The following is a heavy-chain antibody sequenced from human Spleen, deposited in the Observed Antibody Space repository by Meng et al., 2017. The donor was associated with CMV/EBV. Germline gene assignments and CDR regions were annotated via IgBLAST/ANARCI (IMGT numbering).Heavy chain of an antibody. CDR1: YW. CDR2: TKPGDSAI. Sequence: YWIGSVRQTPGEGLEWMGITKPGDSAIQSSPSFQGQVTISVDKSINTAYLQWGSLRASDTAIFYWARHYNGAGYLEWFFDYWGQGTLVTVSS. D-gene: IGHD3-3*01. J-gene: IGHJ4*02. CDR3: ARHYNGAGYLEWFFDY. V-gene: IGHV5-51*01.